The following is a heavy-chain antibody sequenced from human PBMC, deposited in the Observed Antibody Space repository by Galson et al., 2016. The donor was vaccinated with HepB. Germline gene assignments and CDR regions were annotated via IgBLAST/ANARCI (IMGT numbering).Heavy chain of an antibody. CDR2: ISGSGGSP. CDR1: GFTFSNYA. CDR3: AKDTRSGGYSRWFDP. J-gene: IGHJ5*02. D-gene: IGHD3-3*01. Sequence: SLRLSCAASGFTFSNYAMSWVRQAPGKGLEWVSAISGSGGSPYYADSVKGRFTISRDNSKNTLYLQMNSLRVEDTALYYCAKDTRSGGYSRWFDPWGQGNLVTVSS. V-gene: IGHV3-23*01.